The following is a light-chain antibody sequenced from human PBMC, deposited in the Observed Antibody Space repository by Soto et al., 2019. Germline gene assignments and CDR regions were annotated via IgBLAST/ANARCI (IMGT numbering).Light chain of an antibody. CDR2: AAS. CDR1: QSISSY. CDR3: QQSYSAPLT. Sequence: DIQMTQSPSSLSASVGDRVTITCRASQSISSYLNWYQQKPGKAPKFLIYAASSLQSGVPSRFSGSGSGTDCTLTISSLQPEDFATYYCQQSYSAPLTFGGGTKVEIK. V-gene: IGKV1-39*01. J-gene: IGKJ4*01.